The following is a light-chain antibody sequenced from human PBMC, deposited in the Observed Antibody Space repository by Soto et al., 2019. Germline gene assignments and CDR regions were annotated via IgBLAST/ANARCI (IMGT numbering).Light chain of an antibody. CDR1: QRVSTN. V-gene: IGKV3-15*01. CDR2: GAS. J-gene: IGKJ2*01. CDR3: QQYSDWPPMYT. Sequence: EIVMTQSPATLSVSPGERATLSCRASQRVSTNLAWYQQKPGQAPRLLIYGASTRATGIPGRFSGSGAETEFTLTISNLQSEDFAVYYCQQYSDWPPMYTFGQGTKLEIK.